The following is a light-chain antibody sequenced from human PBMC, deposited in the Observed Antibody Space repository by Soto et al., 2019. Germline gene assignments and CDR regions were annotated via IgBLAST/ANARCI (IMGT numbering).Light chain of an antibody. CDR2: NNN. Sequence: QSVLTQPPSASGTPGQRVTISCSGSSSNIGSKTVNWYQHVPGTAPKLLIYNNNQRPSGVPDRFSGSKSGTSASLAISGLQSEDEADYYRAAWDGSLNGHVVFGGGTKLTVL. V-gene: IGLV1-44*01. CDR3: AAWDGSLNGHVV. CDR1: SSNIGSKT. J-gene: IGLJ2*01.